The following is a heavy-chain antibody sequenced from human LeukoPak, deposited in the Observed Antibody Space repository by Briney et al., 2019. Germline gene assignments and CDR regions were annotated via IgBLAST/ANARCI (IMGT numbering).Heavy chain of an antibody. Sequence: GGSLRLSCAASGFTFSNAWMSWVRQAPGKGLEWVGRIKSKTDGGTTDYAAPVKGRFTISRDDSKNTLYLQMNSLKTEDTAVYYCTKGQWLFQEGFDYWGQGTLVTVSS. CDR3: TKGQWLFQEGFDY. D-gene: IGHD3-22*01. V-gene: IGHV3-15*01. CDR2: IKSKTDGGTT. J-gene: IGHJ4*02. CDR1: GFTFSNAW.